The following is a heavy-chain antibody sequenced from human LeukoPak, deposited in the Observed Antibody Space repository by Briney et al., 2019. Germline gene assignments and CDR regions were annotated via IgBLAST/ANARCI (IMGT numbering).Heavy chain of an antibody. Sequence: GGSLRLSCAASGFTFSSYGMHWVRQAPGKGLEWVAFIRYDGSNKYYAGSVKGRFTISRDNSKNTLYLQMNSLRAEDTAVYYCAKDPAHQLLPKTEDYWGQGTLVTVSS. CDR2: IRYDGSNK. V-gene: IGHV3-30*02. CDR1: GFTFSSYG. J-gene: IGHJ4*02. CDR3: AKDPAHQLLPKTEDY. D-gene: IGHD2-2*01.